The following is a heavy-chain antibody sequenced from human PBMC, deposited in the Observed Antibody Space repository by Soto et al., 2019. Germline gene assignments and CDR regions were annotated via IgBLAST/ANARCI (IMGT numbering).Heavy chain of an antibody. V-gene: IGHV3-11*01. CDR2: ISNSATII. Sequence: QVQLVESGGGLVKPGGSLRLSCAASGFTFSDYYMIWIRQAPGKGLEWVSYISNSATIIYYADSVKGRFTISRDNAKNSLYLQVSSLRAEDTAVYYCARPGSGWYWDWYFDLWGRGTLVNVSS. CDR3: ARPGSGWYWDWYFDL. J-gene: IGHJ2*01. CDR1: GFTFSDYY. D-gene: IGHD6-19*01.